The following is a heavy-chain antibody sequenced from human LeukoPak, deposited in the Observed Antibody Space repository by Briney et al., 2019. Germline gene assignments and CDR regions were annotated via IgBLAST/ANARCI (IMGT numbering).Heavy chain of an antibody. Sequence: SVKVSCKASGGTFSSYAISWVRQAPGQGLEWMGGTIPIFGTANYAQKFQGRVTITTDESTSTAYMELSSLRSEDTAVYYCARDGTSDFWSGYSTRHYYMDVWGKGTTVTVSS. D-gene: IGHD3-3*01. V-gene: IGHV1-69*05. CDR3: ARDGTSDFWSGYSTRHYYMDV. J-gene: IGHJ6*03. CDR2: TIPIFGTA. CDR1: GGTFSSYA.